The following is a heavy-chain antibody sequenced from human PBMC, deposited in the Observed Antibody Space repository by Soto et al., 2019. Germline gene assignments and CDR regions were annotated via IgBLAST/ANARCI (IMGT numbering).Heavy chain of an antibody. D-gene: IGHD5-18*01. J-gene: IGHJ3*02. CDR1: GYTFTGYY. Sequence: ASVKVSCKASGYTFTGYYMHWVRQAPGQGLEWMGWINPNSGGTNYAQKFQGRVTMTRDTSISTAYMELSRLRSDDTAVYYCAREGEWGTAMVTEALDAFDIWGQGTMVTVSS. CDR3: AREGEWGTAMVTEALDAFDI. V-gene: IGHV1-2*02. CDR2: INPNSGGT.